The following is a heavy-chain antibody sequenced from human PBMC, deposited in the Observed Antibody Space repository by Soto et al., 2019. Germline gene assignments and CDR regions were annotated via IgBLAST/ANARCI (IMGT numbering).Heavy chain of an antibody. Sequence: GGSLRLSCAASGFTVSSNYMSWVRQAPGKGLEWVSVIYSGGSTYYADSVKGRFTISRDNSKNTLYLQMNSLRAEDTAVYYCASPTRWPVPYYYMDVWGKGTTVTVSS. V-gene: IGHV3-66*01. J-gene: IGHJ6*03. D-gene: IGHD6-19*01. CDR2: IYSGGST. CDR1: GFTVSSNY. CDR3: ASPTRWPVPYYYMDV.